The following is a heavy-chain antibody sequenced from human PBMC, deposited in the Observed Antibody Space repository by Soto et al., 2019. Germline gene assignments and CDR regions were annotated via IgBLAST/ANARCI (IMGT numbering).Heavy chain of an antibody. D-gene: IGHD5-12*01. CDR2: IYYSGST. J-gene: IGHJ4*02. Sequence: QVQLQESGPGLVKPSQTLSLTCTVSGGSISSGDYYWRWIRQPPGKGLEWFGYIYYSGSTYYNPSLNTRVTLSVDTSKNQFSLKLSSVTAADTAVYYCARFNSGYSHEVDYWGQGTLVTVSS. V-gene: IGHV4-30-4*01. CDR1: GGSISSGDYY. CDR3: ARFNSGYSHEVDY.